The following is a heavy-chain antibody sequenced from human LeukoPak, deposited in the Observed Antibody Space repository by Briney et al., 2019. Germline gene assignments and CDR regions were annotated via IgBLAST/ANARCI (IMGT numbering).Heavy chain of an antibody. CDR3: ARTIASRPYYFDY. CDR1: GDSIRSHY. D-gene: IGHD6-6*01. J-gene: IGHJ4*02. Sequence: SETLSLTCNVSGDSIRSHYWSWIRQPPGKGLEWIGYIQDSGYTKYNPSLKSRLTISVDTSKNQFSLRLSSLTAADTAVFYCARTIASRPYYFDYWGQGTLVTVSS. CDR2: IQDSGYT. V-gene: IGHV4-59*11.